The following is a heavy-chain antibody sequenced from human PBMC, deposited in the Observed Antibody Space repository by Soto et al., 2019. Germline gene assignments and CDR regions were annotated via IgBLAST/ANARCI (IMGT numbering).Heavy chain of an antibody. V-gene: IGHV3-53*04. J-gene: IGHJ4*02. CDR1: GFNVSSKY. D-gene: IGHD1-26*01. CDR2: LYTDGNT. CDR3: ARVGAVGAADC. Sequence: GGSLRLSCAASGFNVSSKYMSWIRHAPGKGLEWVSVLYTDGNTYYADSVKGRLTISRHNSKNTLYLQMNSLRPEDTAIYYCARVGAVGAADCWGQGTLVTVSS.